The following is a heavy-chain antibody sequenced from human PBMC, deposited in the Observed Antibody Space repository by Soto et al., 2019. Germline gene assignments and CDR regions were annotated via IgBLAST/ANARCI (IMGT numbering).Heavy chain of an antibody. J-gene: IGHJ4*02. CDR3: ARDEGGYDILTGYYKAHHFDY. D-gene: IGHD3-9*01. V-gene: IGHV1-18*01. CDR2: ISPHNFNT. CDR1: GYTFPHLY. Sequence: SSVTGSCTTSGYTFPHLYITWVRHAPGQVLYFMGAISPHNFNTNYAQKFRGRVTLTTEKSTNTAYMDLRSLTSDDTAVYYCARDEGGYDILTGYYKAHHFDYWGQGVPVTVSS.